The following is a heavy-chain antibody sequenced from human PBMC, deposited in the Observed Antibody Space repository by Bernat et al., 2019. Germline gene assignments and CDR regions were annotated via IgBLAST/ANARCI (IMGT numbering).Heavy chain of an antibody. CDR1: GGSISSYY. J-gene: IGHJ6*02. V-gene: IGHV4-59*01. CDR3: ARVGGYSRSPYHCYYGMDV. D-gene: IGHD5-18*01. Sequence: QVQLQESGPGLVKPSETLSLTCTVSGGSISSYYWSWIRQPPGKGLEWIGYIYYSGSTNYNPPPKSRVTISVDPSKNQFAPKLSSVTAGDTAVYYCARVGGYSRSPYHCYYGMDVWGQGTPVTVSS. CDR2: IYYSGST.